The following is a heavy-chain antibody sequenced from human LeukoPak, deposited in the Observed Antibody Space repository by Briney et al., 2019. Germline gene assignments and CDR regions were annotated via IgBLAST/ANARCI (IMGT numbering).Heavy chain of an antibody. V-gene: IGHV1-46*01. CDR2: INPNSGGT. Sequence: ASVKVSCKASGYTFTSYYMHWVRQAPGQGLEWMGWINPNSGGTNYAQKFQGRVTMTRDTSTSTVYMELSSLRSEDTAVYYCARDHYLSNLYCSGGSCFDYWGQGTLVTVSS. D-gene: IGHD2-15*01. CDR3: ARDHYLSNLYCSGGSCFDY. J-gene: IGHJ4*02. CDR1: GYTFTSYY.